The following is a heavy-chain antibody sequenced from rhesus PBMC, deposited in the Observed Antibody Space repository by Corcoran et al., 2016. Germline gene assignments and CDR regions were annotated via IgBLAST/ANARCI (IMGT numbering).Heavy chain of an antibody. CDR2: IRSGRST. D-gene: IGHD6-25*01. J-gene: IGHJ2*01. V-gene: IGHV4-160*01. Sequence: QVQLQQWGEGLVKPSETLSLTCGVYGGSVGGYWWGWIRQPPGTGLEGIGRIRSGRSTNNNPSLKIRLTISIDTSKNQFSLKLSAVTAADTAVYYCARHGYSGSWNVRYFDIWGPGTPITISS. CDR3: ARHGYSGSWNVRYFDI. CDR1: GGSVGGYW.